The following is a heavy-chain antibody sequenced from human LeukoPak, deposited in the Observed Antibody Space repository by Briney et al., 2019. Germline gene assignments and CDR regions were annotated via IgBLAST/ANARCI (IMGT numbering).Heavy chain of an antibody. D-gene: IGHD6-13*01. J-gene: IGHJ4*02. CDR3: ARGRYSSRYYFDY. CDR2: INPNSGGT. Sequence: ASVKVSCKASGYTFTGYYMHWVRQAPGQGLEWMGWINPNSGGTNYAQKFQGRVTMTRDTSISTAYMELSRLRSDDTAVYYRARGRYSSRYYFDYWGQGTLVTVSS. V-gene: IGHV1-2*02. CDR1: GYTFTGYY.